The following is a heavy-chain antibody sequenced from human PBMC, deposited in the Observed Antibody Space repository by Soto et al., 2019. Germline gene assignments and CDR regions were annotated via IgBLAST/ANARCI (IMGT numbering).Heavy chain of an antibody. Sequence: QAQLVESRGGVVQPERSLRLSCTASNFVFSVYSLHWVRQAPGKGLEWVALISYTISRDNSKNTLYLQMNSLRREDTAVYYCARDKDQYDFWGGTLDSWGQGTLVTVSS. CDR3: ARDKDQYDFWGGTLDS. V-gene: IGHV3-30*04. CDR1: NFVFSVYS. D-gene: IGHD3-3*01. CDR2: IS. J-gene: IGHJ4*02.